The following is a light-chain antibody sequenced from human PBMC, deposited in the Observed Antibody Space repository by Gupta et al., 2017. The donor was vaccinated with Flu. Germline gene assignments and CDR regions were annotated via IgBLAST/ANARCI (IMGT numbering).Light chain of an antibody. CDR1: QSSSNC. CDR2: AAT. Sequence: DIQMTQSPSSLSASVGDRVTITCRASQSSSNCLNWYHQKPGKAPKLLIYAATSVQSGVPSRFSGSGSGTDFTLTISTLQPEDFATYYCQQSFSTPRTFGGGTNVEIK. V-gene: IGKV1-39*01. J-gene: IGKJ4*01. CDR3: QQSFSTPRT.